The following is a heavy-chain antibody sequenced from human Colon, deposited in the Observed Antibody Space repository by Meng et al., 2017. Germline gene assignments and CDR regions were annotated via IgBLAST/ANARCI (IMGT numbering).Heavy chain of an antibody. CDR1: GGSISDYY. CDR3: ARDHAPFDYGLSRPGLDP. Sequence: GSLRLSCNVSGGSISDYYWNWIRQPVGKGLEWIGRIRGSGSTNFNPSLKGRVTMSVDTSKNQFSLKLYSVTAADTAVYFCARDHAPFDYGLSRPGLDPCGQGTLVTVSS. V-gene: IGHV4-4*07. D-gene: IGHD3-16*01. CDR2: IRGSGST. J-gene: IGHJ5*02.